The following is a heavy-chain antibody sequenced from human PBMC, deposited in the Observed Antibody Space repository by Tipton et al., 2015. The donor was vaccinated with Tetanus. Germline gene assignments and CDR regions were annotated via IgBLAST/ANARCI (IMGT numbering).Heavy chain of an antibody. CDR1: GDSIGSGGYY. D-gene: IGHD3-22*01. Sequence: TLSLTCTVSGDSIGSGGYYWSWIRQHPGKGLEWIGYIYYSGSTFYNPSLRSRLAMSVDTSKNQFSLKLGSVAAADTAVYYCVGGIANDYYDTSGYSSGYWYFDPWGRGTLVTVSS. V-gene: IGHV4-31*03. CDR2: IYYSGST. CDR3: VGGIANDYYDTSGYSSGYWYFDP. J-gene: IGHJ2*01.